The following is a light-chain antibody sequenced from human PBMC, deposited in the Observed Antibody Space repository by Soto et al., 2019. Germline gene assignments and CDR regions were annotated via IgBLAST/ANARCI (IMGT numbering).Light chain of an antibody. CDR3: SSYRSGSTYV. V-gene: IGLV2-14*03. CDR1: SSDVGGYNY. CDR2: DVS. Sequence: QSALTQPASVSGSPGQSITISCIGTSSDVGGYNYVSWYQQHPGKAPKLMIYDVSNRPSGVSNRFSGSKSGNTASLTISWLQAEDEADYYCSSYRSGSTYVFGTGTKLTVL. J-gene: IGLJ1*01.